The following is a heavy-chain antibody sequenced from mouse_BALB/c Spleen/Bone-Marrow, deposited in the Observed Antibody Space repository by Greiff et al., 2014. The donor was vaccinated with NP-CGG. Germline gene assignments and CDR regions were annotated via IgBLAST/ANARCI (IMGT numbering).Heavy chain of an antibody. J-gene: IGHJ2*01. Sequence: VQLKESGPGLVKPSQSLSPTCTVTGYSITSDYAWNWIRQFPGNKLEWMGYISYSGSTSYNPSLKSRISITRDTSKNQFFLQLNSVTTEDTATYYCARWNYGSTYFDYWGQGTTLTVSS. CDR3: ARWNYGSTYFDY. CDR2: ISYSGST. CDR1: GYSITSDYA. V-gene: IGHV3-2*02. D-gene: IGHD1-1*01.